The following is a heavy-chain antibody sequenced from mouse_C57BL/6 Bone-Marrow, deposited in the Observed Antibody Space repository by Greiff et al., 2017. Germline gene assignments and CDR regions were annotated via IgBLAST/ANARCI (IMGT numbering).Heavy chain of an antibody. J-gene: IGHJ2*01. CDR1: GFTFSSYG. CDR3: ARRGGSSGFHHFDY. CDR2: ISSSGSYT. D-gene: IGHD3-2*02. Sequence: DVKLVESGGDLVKPGGSLKLSCAASGFTFSSYGMSWVRQTPDKRLEWVATISSSGSYTYYPDSVKGRFTITRDNAKNTLYRQMSSLKSEDTAMYYCARRGGSSGFHHFDYWGQGTTLTVSS. V-gene: IGHV5-6*02.